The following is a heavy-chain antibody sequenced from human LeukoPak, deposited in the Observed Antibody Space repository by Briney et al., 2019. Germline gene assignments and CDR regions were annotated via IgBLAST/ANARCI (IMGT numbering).Heavy chain of an antibody. CDR1: GGSISSYY. CDR2: IYTSGST. CDR3: ARLAADSSSPTLDY. Sequence: SETLSPTCTVSGGSISSYYWSWIRQPAGKGLEWIGRIYTSGSTNYNPSLKSRVTMSVDTSKNQFSLKLSSVTAADTAVYYCARLAADSSSPTLDYWGQGTLVTVSS. D-gene: IGHD6-13*01. V-gene: IGHV4-4*07. J-gene: IGHJ4*02.